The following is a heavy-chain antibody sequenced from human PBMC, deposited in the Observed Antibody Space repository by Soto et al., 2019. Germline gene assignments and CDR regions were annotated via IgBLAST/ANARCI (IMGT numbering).Heavy chain of an antibody. J-gene: IGHJ5*02. CDR3: ARLGYCSSTSCYYGWFDP. CDR1: GFTFSSYW. Sequence: VGSLRLSCAASGFTFSSYWMSWVRQAPGKGLEWVANIKQDGSEKYYADSVKGRFTISRDNAKNSLYLQMNSLRAEDTAVYYCARLGYCSSTSCYYGWFDPWGQGTLVTVSS. CDR2: IKQDGSEK. V-gene: IGHV3-7*03. D-gene: IGHD2-2*01.